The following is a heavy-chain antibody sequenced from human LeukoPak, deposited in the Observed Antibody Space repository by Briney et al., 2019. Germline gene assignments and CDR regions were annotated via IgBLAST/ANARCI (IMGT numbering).Heavy chain of an antibody. CDR3: ARHSSWYYDFDY. Sequence: SETLSLTCSVSGGSIRNYYWSWIRQPPGKGLEWIGYISYSGNPNYNPSLKSRLTISVDLSTNQFSLKLTSVTGADTAVYYCARHSSWYYDFDYWGQGTLVTVSS. CDR1: GGSIRNYY. J-gene: IGHJ4*02. D-gene: IGHD6-13*01. V-gene: IGHV4-59*08. CDR2: ISYSGNP.